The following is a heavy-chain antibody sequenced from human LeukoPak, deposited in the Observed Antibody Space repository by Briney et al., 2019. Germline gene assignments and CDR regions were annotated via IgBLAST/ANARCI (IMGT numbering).Heavy chain of an antibody. CDR1: GFTFSSYG. V-gene: IGHV3-30*02. CDR2: IRYDGSNK. Sequence: GGSLRLSCAASGFTFSSYGMHWVRQAPGKGLEWVAFIRYDGSNKYYADSVKGRFTISRDNSKNTLYLQMNSLRAEDTAVYYCAKDSTGFLEWLLWGGVFDYWGQGTLVTVSS. J-gene: IGHJ4*02. CDR3: AKDSTGFLEWLLWGGVFDY. D-gene: IGHD3-3*01.